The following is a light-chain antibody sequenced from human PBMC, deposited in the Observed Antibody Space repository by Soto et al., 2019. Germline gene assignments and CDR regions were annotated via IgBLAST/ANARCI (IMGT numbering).Light chain of an antibody. CDR3: QQRSNWPRT. Sequence: EIVLTQSPATLSLSPGDRATLSCRASQSVSTYLAWYQQKPGQAPRLLMYGASTRATGIPARFSGSGSGTDSTLTISSLEPEDFAVYYCQQRSNWPRTFGQGTKVEIK. V-gene: IGKV3-11*01. CDR2: GAS. J-gene: IGKJ1*01. CDR1: QSVSTY.